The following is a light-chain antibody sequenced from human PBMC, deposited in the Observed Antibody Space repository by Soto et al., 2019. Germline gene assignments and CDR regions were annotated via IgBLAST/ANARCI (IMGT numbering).Light chain of an antibody. CDR1: QGISSY. V-gene: IGKV1-8*01. Sequence: IQMTPSPSSLSASTGDRVTITCRASQGISSYLAWYQQKPGKAPKLLIYAASTLQSGVPSRFSGSGSGTDFTLTISCLQSEDFATYYCQQYYSYLWTFGQGTKVDI. CDR3: QQYYSYLWT. CDR2: AAS. J-gene: IGKJ1*01.